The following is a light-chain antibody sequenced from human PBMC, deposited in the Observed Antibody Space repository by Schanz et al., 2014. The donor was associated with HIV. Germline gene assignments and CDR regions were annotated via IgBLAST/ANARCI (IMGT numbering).Light chain of an antibody. Sequence: IVLTQSPGTLSLSPGERATLSCRASQSLGSNFLAWYQQKPGQAPRLLIFGASNRATGIPDRFSGSESGTDFTLTISRVEPEDFAVYYCQQYGSSPQTFGQGTKVEIK. CDR2: GAS. CDR3: QQYGSSPQT. J-gene: IGKJ1*01. CDR1: QSLGSNF. V-gene: IGKV3-20*01.